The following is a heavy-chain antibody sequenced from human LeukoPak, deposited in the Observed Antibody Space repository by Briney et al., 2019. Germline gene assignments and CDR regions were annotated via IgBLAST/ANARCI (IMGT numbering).Heavy chain of an antibody. V-gene: IGHV4-59*08. CDR3: ARHEYGGNYRPYDH. D-gene: IGHD4-23*01. Sequence: QASETLSLTCTVSGYSISSGYYWSWIRQPPGKGLEWIGYIYYGGSTNYNPSLNSRVTIAIDRPKSQFSLRLTAVTAADTAVYYCARHEYGGNYRPYDHWGQGTLVSVYS. CDR1: GYSISSGYY. J-gene: IGHJ4*02. CDR2: IYYGGST.